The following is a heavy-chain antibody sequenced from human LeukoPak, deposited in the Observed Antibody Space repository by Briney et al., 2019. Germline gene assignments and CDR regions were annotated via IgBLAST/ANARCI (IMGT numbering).Heavy chain of an antibody. CDR2: ITLSSSSI. CDR1: GFNFNNYN. CDR3: AREPTYSSSWYTSCDY. D-gene: IGHD6-13*01. V-gene: IGHV3-48*01. Sequence: GGSLRLSRAASGFNFNNYNMNWVRQAPGKGLEWVSYITLSSSSIYYADSVKGRFTISRDNAKNSLYLQMNSLRAEDTAVYYCAREPTYSSSWYTSCDYWGQGTLVTVSS. J-gene: IGHJ4*02.